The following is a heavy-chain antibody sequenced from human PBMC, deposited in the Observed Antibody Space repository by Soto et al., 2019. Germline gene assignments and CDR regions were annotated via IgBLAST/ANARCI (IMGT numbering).Heavy chain of an antibody. V-gene: IGHV1-58*01. Sequence: QMQLVQSGPEVKKAGTSVKVSCKASGFTFTSSAVQWVRQARGQRLEWIGWIVVGSGNTNYAQTFQERLTITRDMSKSTAYMELSSLRSEDTAVYYCAARSLRQLGDAFDIWGQGTMVTASS. CDR3: AARSLRQLGDAFDI. CDR1: GFTFTSSA. D-gene: IGHD3-16*01. CDR2: IVVGSGNT. J-gene: IGHJ3*02.